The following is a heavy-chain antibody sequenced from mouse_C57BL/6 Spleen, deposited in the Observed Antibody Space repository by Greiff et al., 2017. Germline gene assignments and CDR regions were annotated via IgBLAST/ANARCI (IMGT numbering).Heavy chain of an antibody. CDR1: GYAFTSYW. D-gene: IGHD2-4*01. CDR2: IHPGDGDT. CDR3: AKGENYAWFAY. Sequence: VQLQEPGAELVKPGASVKISCKASGYAFTSYWMHWVKQRPGQGLEWIGQIHPGDGDTNYNGKFKGKATLTADKSSSPAYMQLSSLTSEDSAVYFCAKGENYAWFAYWGQGTLVTVSA. V-gene: IGHV1-80*01. J-gene: IGHJ3*01.